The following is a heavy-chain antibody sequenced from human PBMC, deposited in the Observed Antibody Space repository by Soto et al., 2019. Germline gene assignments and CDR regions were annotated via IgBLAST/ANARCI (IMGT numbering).Heavy chain of an antibody. D-gene: IGHD2-15*01. Sequence: EVQLVESGGGLVQPGGSLRLSCAASGFTFSSYWMSWVRQAPGKGLEWVANIKQDGSEKYYVDSVKGRFTISRDNAKNSLYLQTNSLRAEDTAVYYCARGFPVGGSFYYFDYWGQGTLVTVSS. J-gene: IGHJ4*02. CDR2: IKQDGSEK. V-gene: IGHV3-7*05. CDR1: GFTFSSYW. CDR3: ARGFPVGGSFYYFDY.